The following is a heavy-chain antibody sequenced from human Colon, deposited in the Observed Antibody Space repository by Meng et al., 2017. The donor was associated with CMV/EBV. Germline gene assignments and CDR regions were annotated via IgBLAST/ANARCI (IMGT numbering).Heavy chain of an antibody. CDR1: GFTFSSYA. CDR2: ISGSGSST. CDR3: AKYGAVAGTNYFDY. V-gene: IGHV3-23*01. J-gene: IGHJ4*02. D-gene: IGHD6-13*01. Sequence: GESLKISCAASGFTFSSYAMSWVRQAPGKGLEWVSAISGSGSSTYYADSVKGQFTISRDNSKNTLYLQMNSLRAEDTAVYYCAKYGAVAGTNYFDYWGQGTLVTVSS.